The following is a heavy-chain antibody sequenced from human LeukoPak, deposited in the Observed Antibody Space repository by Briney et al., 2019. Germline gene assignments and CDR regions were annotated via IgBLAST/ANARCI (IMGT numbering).Heavy chain of an antibody. J-gene: IGHJ4*02. CDR2: IYYSGST. Sequence: KPSETLSLTCTVSGGSISSYYWSWIRQPPGKGLEWIGSIYYSGSTYYNPSLKSRVTISVDTSKNQFSLKLSSVTAADTAVYYCAVADGYGPFDYWGQGTLVTVSS. CDR3: AVADGYGPFDY. D-gene: IGHD3-10*01. V-gene: IGHV4-59*05. CDR1: GGSISSYY.